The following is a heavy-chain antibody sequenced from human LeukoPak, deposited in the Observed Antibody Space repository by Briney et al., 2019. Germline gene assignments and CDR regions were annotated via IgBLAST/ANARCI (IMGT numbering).Heavy chain of an antibody. CDR2: IYHRGNT. J-gene: IGHJ4*02. V-gene: IGHV4-4*02. Sequence: SEPLSLTCAVSGDSISSDNWWTWVRQPPGKGLEWIGQIYHRGNTDYNPSLKSRVTISVDKSKNQFSLKLDSVTAADTAVYYCVRDRGYRTFDYWGQGTLVTVSS. CDR1: GDSISSDNW. D-gene: IGHD3-22*01. CDR3: VRDRGYRTFDY.